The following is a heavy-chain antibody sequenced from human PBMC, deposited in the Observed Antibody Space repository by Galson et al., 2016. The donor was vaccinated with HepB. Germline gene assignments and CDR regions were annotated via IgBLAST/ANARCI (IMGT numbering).Heavy chain of an antibody. CDR2: VSYDGTNR. V-gene: IGHV3-30*18. J-gene: IGHJ4*02. D-gene: IGHD2-2*01. Sequence: SLRLSCAASGFTFTDFGMHWVRQAPGKGPEWVAVVSYDGTNRDYADSVKGRFTISRDDSKNTLSLQMSNLRPEDTAVYYCVKDAMIYAPLKLFEDWGQGALVTVSS. CDR1: GFTFTDFG. CDR3: VKDAMIYAPLKLFED.